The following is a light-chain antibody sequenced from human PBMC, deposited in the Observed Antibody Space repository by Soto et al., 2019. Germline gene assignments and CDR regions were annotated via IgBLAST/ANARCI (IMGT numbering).Light chain of an antibody. CDR3: QSYDSSLSGYV. J-gene: IGLJ1*01. CDR2: GNS. Sequence: QSVLTQPPSVSGAPGQRVTISCTGSSSNIGAGYDVHWYQQLPGTAPKLLIYGNSNRTSGVPDRFSGYKSGTSASLAITGLKAEEEADYYCQSYDSSLSGYVFGTGTKLTVL. V-gene: IGLV1-40*01. CDR1: SSNIGAGYD.